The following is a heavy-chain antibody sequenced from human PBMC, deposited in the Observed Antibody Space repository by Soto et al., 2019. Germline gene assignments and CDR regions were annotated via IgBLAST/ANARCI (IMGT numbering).Heavy chain of an antibody. V-gene: IGHV4-59*01. CDR1: GGSISSYY. Sequence: PSETLSLTCTVSGGSISSYYWSWIRQPPGKGLEWIGYIYYSGSTNYNPSLKSRVTISVDTSKNQFSLKLSSVTAADTAVYYCARVDSLGYCSGGSCLTFAVWGKGTTVTVSS. D-gene: IGHD2-15*01. CDR3: ARVDSLGYCSGGSCLTFAV. J-gene: IGHJ6*04. CDR2: IYYSGST.